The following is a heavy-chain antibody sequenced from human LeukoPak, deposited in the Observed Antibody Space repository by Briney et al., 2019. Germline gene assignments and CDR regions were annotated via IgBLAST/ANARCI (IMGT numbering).Heavy chain of an antibody. V-gene: IGHV3-23*01. D-gene: IGHD6-19*01. CDR1: GFTXSXYA. Sequence: GGSLRLSCAASGFTXSXYAMXWVXXAPGXXXEXVSXXSGSAGSTYYADSVKGRFSISRDNSKNTVYLQMNRLRAEDTAAYYCAKXLAYRSGWFLGAFDVWGQGTMVTVSS. CDR2: XSGSAGST. J-gene: IGHJ3*01. CDR3: AKXLAYRSGWFLGAFDV.